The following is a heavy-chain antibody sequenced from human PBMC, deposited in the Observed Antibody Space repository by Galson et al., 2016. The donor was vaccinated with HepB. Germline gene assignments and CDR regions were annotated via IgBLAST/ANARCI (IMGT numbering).Heavy chain of an antibody. J-gene: IGHJ4*02. CDR2: IYPGDSDT. CDR3: VTHDTTMVYY. CDR1: GYTFTDYW. D-gene: IGHD5-18*01. V-gene: IGHV5-51*01. Sequence: QSGAEVKKAGESLKISCRGSGYTFTDYWIGWVRQMPEKGLEWMGVIYPGDSDTRYSPSFQGQITISADKSISTAYLQWSSLKASDTAIYYCVTHDTTMVYYWGQGTLVTVSS.